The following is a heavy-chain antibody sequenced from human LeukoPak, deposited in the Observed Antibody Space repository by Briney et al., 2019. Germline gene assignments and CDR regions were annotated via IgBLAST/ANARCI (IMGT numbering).Heavy chain of an antibody. V-gene: IGHV4-39*01. CDR3: ARHRVAAVGTFYFDY. J-gene: IGHJ4*02. D-gene: IGHD6-13*01. CDR2: IYYSGST. Sequence: PSETLSLTCTVSGVSISSSNYYWGWIRQPPGXGXXWIGTIYYSGSTNYNPSLKSRVTISVDTSKKLFSLKLSSVTAADTAVYYCARHRVAAVGTFYFDYWGQGTLVTVSS. CDR1: GVSISSSNYY.